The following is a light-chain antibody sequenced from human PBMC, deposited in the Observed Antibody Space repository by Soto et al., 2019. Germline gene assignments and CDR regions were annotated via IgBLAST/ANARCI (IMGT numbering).Light chain of an antibody. CDR1: SSDIGHYNF. CDR2: DVN. Sequence: QSALTQPASVSGSPGQPITISCTGSSSDIGHYNFVSWYQQHPGKAPKLMIYDVNNRPSGVSNRFSGSKSGNTASLTISGLEAEDEADYFCVSYTSSSTPYVFGAGTKLTVL. CDR3: VSYTSSSTPYV. V-gene: IGLV2-14*01. J-gene: IGLJ1*01.